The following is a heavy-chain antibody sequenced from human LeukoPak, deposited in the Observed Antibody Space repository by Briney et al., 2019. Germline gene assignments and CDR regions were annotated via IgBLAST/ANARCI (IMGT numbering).Heavy chain of an antibody. Sequence: SETLSLTCTVSGGSVSSYYWSWIRQSPGRGLEWIGYIYHSGSTNYNPSLKSRVTMSVDTSKHQFSLKLTSLTAADSALYYCAREVVLHGYMVRGVKSGLDVWGQGTTVTVSS. CDR3: AREVVLHGYMVRGVKSGLDV. CDR1: GGSVSSYY. CDR2: IYHSGST. D-gene: IGHD3-10*01. J-gene: IGHJ6*02. V-gene: IGHV4-59*02.